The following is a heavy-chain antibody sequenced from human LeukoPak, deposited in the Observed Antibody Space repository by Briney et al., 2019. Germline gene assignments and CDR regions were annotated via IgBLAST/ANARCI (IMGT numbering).Heavy chain of an antibody. CDR2: IYYSGST. CDR3: ARHGNYYDSSGYNYYFDY. V-gene: IGHV4-59*08. CDR1: GVSITSYY. J-gene: IGHJ4*02. Sequence: WGPGLVKPSETLSLTCTVSGVSITSYYWSWIRQPPGKGLEWIGNIYYSGSTKYNPSLKSRVTISVDTSKNHFSLKLSSVTAADTAVYYCARHGNYYDSSGYNYYFDYWGQGTLGTVSS. D-gene: IGHD3-22*01.